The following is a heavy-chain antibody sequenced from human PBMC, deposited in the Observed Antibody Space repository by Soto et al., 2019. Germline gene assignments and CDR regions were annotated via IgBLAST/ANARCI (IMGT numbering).Heavy chain of an antibody. CDR1: GFTFSSYG. J-gene: IGHJ6*02. D-gene: IGHD3-3*01. CDR2: ISYDGSNK. CDR3: AKDPTYYDFWSGFYSYYYYGMDV. Sequence: LRLSCAASGFTFSSYGMHWVRQAPGKGLEWVAVISYDGSNKYYADSVKGRFTISRDNSKNTLYLQMNSLRAEDIAVYYCAKDPTYYDFWSGFYSYYYYGMDVWGQGTTVTVSS. V-gene: IGHV3-30*18.